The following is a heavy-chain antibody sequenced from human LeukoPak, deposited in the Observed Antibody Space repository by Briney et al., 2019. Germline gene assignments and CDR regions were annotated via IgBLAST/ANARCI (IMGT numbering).Heavy chain of an antibody. J-gene: IGHJ4*02. Sequence: GGPLRLSCTASGFPFSNAWMNWVRQAPGKGPEWVGRIKSKVAGGTTDYAAPLKGRFTISRDDSNNPLYVQMNSLKTEDTAVYYCATGGYYLDYWGQGTLVTVSS. CDR1: GFPFSNAW. D-gene: IGHD3-16*01. V-gene: IGHV3-15*01. CDR2: IKSKVAGGTT. CDR3: ATGGYYLDY.